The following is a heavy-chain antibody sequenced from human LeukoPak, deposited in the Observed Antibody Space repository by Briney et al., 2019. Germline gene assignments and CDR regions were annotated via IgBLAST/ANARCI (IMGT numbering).Heavy chain of an antibody. J-gene: IGHJ1*01. CDR2: ISYDGSNK. CDR1: GYTLTELS. Sequence: SCKVSGYTLTELSMHWVRQAPGKGLEWVAVISYDGSNKYYADSVKGRFTISRDNSKNTLFLQMNSLRAEDTAVYYCAKDLEEYYHDSSGYVGYFQHWGQGTLVTVSS. V-gene: IGHV3-30*18. D-gene: IGHD3-22*01. CDR3: AKDLEEYYHDSSGYVGYFQH.